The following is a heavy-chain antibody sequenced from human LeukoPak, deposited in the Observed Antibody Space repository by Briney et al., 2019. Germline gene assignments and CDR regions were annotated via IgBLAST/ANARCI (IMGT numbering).Heavy chain of an antibody. V-gene: IGHV1-18*01. J-gene: IGHJ4*02. CDR3: ARAFVVVPAAKFDY. CDR1: GYTFTSYG. D-gene: IGHD2-2*01. Sequence: ASVKVSCKASGYTFTSYGISWVRQAPGQGLEWMGWISAYNGNTNYAQKLQGRVTMTTDTSTSTAYMELRSPRSDDTAVYYCARAFVVVPAAKFDYWGQGTLVTVSS. CDR2: ISAYNGNT.